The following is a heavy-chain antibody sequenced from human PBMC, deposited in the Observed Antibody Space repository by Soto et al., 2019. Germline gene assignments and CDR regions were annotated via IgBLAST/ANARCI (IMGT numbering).Heavy chain of an antibody. CDR2: IYYSGST. CDR1: GGSISSSSYY. D-gene: IGHD6-19*01. CDR3: ARHDEWLVPLVDY. V-gene: IGHV4-39*01. Sequence: QLQLQESGPGLVKPSETLSLTCTVSGGSISSSSYYWGWIRQPPGKGLEWIGSIYYSGSTYYNPSLKSRVTISVDTSKNQFSLKLSSVTAADTAVYYCARHDEWLVPLVDYWGQGTLVTVSS. J-gene: IGHJ4*02.